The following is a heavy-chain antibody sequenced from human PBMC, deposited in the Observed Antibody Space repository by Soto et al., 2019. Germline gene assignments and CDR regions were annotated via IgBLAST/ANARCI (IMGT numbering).Heavy chain of an antibody. CDR1: GFTFSSYA. J-gene: IGHJ4*02. CDR3: AKDSGYCGGDCYYFDY. V-gene: IGHV3-23*01. CDR2: ISGSGGST. D-gene: IGHD2-21*02. Sequence: GESLKISCAASGFTFSSYAMSWVRQAPGKGLEWVSAISGSGGSTYYADSVKGRFTISRDNSKNTLYLQMNSLRAEDTAVYYCAKDSGYCGGDCYYFDYWGQGTLVTVSS.